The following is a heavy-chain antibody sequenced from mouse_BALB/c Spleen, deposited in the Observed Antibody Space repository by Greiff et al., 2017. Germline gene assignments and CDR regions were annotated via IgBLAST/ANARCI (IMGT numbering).Heavy chain of an antibody. J-gene: IGHJ2*01. D-gene: IGHD1-1*01. CDR1: GYTFTSYW. V-gene: IGHV1S81*02. CDR2: INPSNGRT. CDR3: AHITPAVGGY. Sequence: QVQLQQPGAELVKPGASVKLSCKASGYTFTSYWMHWVKQRPGQGLEWIGEINPSNGRTNYNEKFKSKATLTVDKSSSTAYMQLSSLTSEDSAVYYCAHITPAVGGYWGQGTTLTVSS.